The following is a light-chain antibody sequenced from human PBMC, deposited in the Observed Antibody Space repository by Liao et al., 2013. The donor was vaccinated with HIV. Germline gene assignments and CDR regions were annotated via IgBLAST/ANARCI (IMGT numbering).Light chain of an antibody. V-gene: IGLV3-21*01. CDR3: QSALGV. CDR2: YNS. Sequence: SYELTQPPSVSVAPGKTANITCGGDNIGSKSVHWYQQKPGQAPVLVIYYNSDRPSGIPERFSGSSSGTKVTLTISGVLAEDEADYYCQSALGVFGGGTKLTVL. CDR1: NIGSKS. J-gene: IGLJ3*02.